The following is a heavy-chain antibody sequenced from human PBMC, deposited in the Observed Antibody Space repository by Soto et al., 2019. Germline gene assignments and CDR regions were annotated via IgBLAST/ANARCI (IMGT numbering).Heavy chain of an antibody. CDR2: IRQDGSEK. V-gene: IGHV3-7*01. J-gene: IGHJ3*02. D-gene: IGHD1-26*01. Sequence: EVQLVESGGGLVQPGGSLRLSCAGSGFIFSTNWMSWVRQAPGKGLEWVANIRQDGSEKYYVDSVKGRFTISRDNAKNSLYLQMNSLRADDTAVYYCARDQGRSSGSKWDDFDICGQGTIVTVTA. CDR3: ARDQGRSSGSKWDDFDI. CDR1: GFIFSTNW.